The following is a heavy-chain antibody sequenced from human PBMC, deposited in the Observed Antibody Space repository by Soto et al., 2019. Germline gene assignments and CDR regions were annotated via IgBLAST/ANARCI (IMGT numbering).Heavy chain of an antibody. Sequence: PSETLSLTCTVSGGSISSGDYYWSWIRQPPGKGLEWIGYIYYSGSTYYNPSLKSRVTISVDTSKNQFSLKLSSVTAADTAVYYXARXKSSGYYFPFDYWGQGTLVTVSS. CDR1: GGSISSGDYY. CDR2: IYYSGST. V-gene: IGHV4-30-4*01. CDR3: ARXKSSGYYFPFDY. J-gene: IGHJ4*02. D-gene: IGHD3-22*01.